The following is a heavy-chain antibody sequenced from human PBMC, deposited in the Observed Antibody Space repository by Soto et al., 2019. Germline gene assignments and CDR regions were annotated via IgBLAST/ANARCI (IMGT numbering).Heavy chain of an antibody. D-gene: IGHD2-2*01. Sequence: SETLSLTCTVSGGSISSSSYYWGWIRQPPGKGLEWIGSIYYSGSTYYNPSLKSRVTISVDTSKNQFSLKLSSVTAADTAVYYCARVQDIVVVPAARTNYYMDVWGKGTTVTVSS. CDR1: GGSISSSSYY. CDR3: ARVQDIVVVPAARTNYYMDV. CDR2: IYYSGST. V-gene: IGHV4-39*01. J-gene: IGHJ6*03.